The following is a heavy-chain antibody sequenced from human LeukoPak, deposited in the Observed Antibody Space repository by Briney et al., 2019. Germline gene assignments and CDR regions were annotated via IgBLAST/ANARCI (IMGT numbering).Heavy chain of an antibody. J-gene: IGHJ4*02. Sequence: SETLSLTCAAYGGSFSGYYWSWIRQPPGKGLEWIGEINHSGSTSYNPSLKSRVTISVDTSKNQFSLKLSSVTAADTAVYYCARIRTGFDYWGQGTLVTVSS. V-gene: IGHV4-34*01. CDR1: GGSFSGYY. CDR2: INHSGST. CDR3: ARIRTGFDY.